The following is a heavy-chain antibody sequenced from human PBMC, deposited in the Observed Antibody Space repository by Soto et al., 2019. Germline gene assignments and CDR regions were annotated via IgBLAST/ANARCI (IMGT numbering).Heavy chain of an antibody. CDR3: ARMDNGATYQTFDS. Sequence: PSETLSLTCAVYGGSFSGYYWTWIRQPPGTGLEWIGEINHSGSTNYNPSLKSRVTISVDTSKNQFSLKLTSVTAADTAVYYCARMDNGATYQTFDSWGQGTLVTVSS. V-gene: IGHV4-34*01. CDR2: INHSGST. D-gene: IGHD2-8*01. J-gene: IGHJ4*02. CDR1: GGSFSGYY.